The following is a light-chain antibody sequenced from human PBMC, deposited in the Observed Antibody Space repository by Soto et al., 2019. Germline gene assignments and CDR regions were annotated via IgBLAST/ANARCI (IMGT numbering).Light chain of an antibody. CDR2: AAS. CDR3: LQHSTYPLT. J-gene: IGKJ1*01. Sequence: DIQMTQFPSSLSASVGDRVTITCRASQGIRNDLGWYQQKPGKAPTRLIYAASSLQSGVPSRFSGSGSGTEFPLAISSLQPEDSATFYCLQHSTYPLTFGQGTKVEIK. V-gene: IGKV1-17*01. CDR1: QGIRND.